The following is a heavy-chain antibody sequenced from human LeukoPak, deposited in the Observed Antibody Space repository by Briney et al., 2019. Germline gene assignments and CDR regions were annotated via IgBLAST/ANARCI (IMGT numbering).Heavy chain of an antibody. Sequence: GRSLRLSCAASGFTFSSYGMHWVRQAPGKGLEWVAVIWYDGSNKYYADSVKGRFTISRDNSKNTLYLQMNSLRAEDTAVYYCARGGYCSSTSCYTALPAFDIWGQGTMVTVSS. V-gene: IGHV3-33*01. CDR2: IWYDGSNK. CDR1: GFTFSSYG. D-gene: IGHD2-2*02. CDR3: ARGGYCSSTSCYTALPAFDI. J-gene: IGHJ3*02.